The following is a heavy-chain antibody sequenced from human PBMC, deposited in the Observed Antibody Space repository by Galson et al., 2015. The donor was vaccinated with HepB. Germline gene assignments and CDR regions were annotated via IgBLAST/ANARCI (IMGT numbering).Heavy chain of an antibody. D-gene: IGHD3-3*01. J-gene: IGHJ6*02. CDR1: GFTFSSYA. CDR3: ARDYDFWSGYLYGMDV. CDR2: ISYDGSNK. Sequence: SLRLSCAASGFTFSSYAMHWVRQAPGKGLEWVAVISYDGSNKYNADSVKGRFTISRDNSKNTLYLQMNSLRAEDTAVYYCARDYDFWSGYLYGMDVWGQGTTVTVSS. V-gene: IGHV3-30*04.